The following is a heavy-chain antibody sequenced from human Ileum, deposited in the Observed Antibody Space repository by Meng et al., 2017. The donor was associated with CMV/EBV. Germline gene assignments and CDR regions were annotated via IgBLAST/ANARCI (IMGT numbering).Heavy chain of an antibody. Sequence: GGSLRLSCAASGFTFSDYWMNWVRQAPGKGLEWVANIKPDGVETNYVDSVKGRFTISRDNTKNSVSLQMNSLRAEDTAVYYCARVRFGELCMDVWGQGTTVTVSS. J-gene: IGHJ6*02. CDR3: ARVRFGELCMDV. CDR2: IKPDGVET. V-gene: IGHV3-7*03. D-gene: IGHD3-10*01. CDR1: GFTFSDYW.